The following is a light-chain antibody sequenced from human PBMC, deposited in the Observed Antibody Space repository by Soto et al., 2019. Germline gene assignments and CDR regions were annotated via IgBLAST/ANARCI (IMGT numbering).Light chain of an antibody. J-gene: IGKJ2*01. CDR3: QQRSSWPRNT. CDR1: QSVSRH. CDR2: DIY. V-gene: IGKV3-11*01. Sequence: EIVLTQSPATLSLSPGERATLSCRASQSVSRHLAWYQQRPGQAPRLLIYDIYYRGSGIPGRFSGSGSGTDFTLTISSLEPEDSAVYYCQQRSSWPRNTFGQGTKLEIK.